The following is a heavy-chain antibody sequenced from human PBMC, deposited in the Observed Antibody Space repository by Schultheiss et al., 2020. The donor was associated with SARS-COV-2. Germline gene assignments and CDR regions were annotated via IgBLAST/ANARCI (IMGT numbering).Heavy chain of an antibody. V-gene: IGHV3-23*01. J-gene: IGHJ4*02. CDR2: ISGSGGST. CDR3: ATAPYTSGWFDY. Sequence: GESLKISCAASGFTFSSYAMHWVRQAPGKGLEWVSAISGSGGSTYYADSVKGRFTISRDNSKNTLYLQMNSLRAEDTAVYYCATAPYTSGWFDYWGRGTLVTVSS. CDR1: GFTFSSYA. D-gene: IGHD6-19*01.